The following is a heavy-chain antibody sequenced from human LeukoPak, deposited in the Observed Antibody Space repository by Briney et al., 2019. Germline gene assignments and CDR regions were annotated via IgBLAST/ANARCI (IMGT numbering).Heavy chain of an antibody. CDR3: ARDYSSGWYYY. D-gene: IGHD6-19*01. CDR1: GDSISSDY. V-gene: IGHV4-59*08. J-gene: IGHJ4*02. CDR2: IYYTGTT. Sequence: SETLFLTCTVSGDSISSDYWSWIRQPPGKGLEWIGYIYYTGTTNYNPSLMSRVTISVDTSKNQFSLNLTSVTAADSAVYYCARDYSSGWYYYWGQGTLVTVSS.